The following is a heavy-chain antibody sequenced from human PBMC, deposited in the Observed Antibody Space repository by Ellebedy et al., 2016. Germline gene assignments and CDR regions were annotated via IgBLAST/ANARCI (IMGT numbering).Heavy chain of an antibody. V-gene: IGHV1-8*01. CDR3: ATVELLREGMDV. CDR1: GYTFTSYD. CDR2: MNPNSGNT. Sequence: ASVKVSXXASGYTFTSYDINWVRQATGQGLEWMGWMNPNSGNTGYAQKFQGRVTMTRNTSISTAYMELSSLRSEDTAVYYCATVELLREGMDVWGQGTTVTVSS. D-gene: IGHD1-26*01. J-gene: IGHJ6*02.